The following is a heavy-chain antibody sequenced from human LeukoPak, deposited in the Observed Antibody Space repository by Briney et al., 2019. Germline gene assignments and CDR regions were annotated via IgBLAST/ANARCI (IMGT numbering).Heavy chain of an antibody. V-gene: IGHV3-48*02. D-gene: IGHD3-10*01. J-gene: IGHJ4*02. CDR3: ARDAHIVRGVNPLDY. CDR1: GLTFSSYS. CDR2: VSYSSSTI. Sequence: GGSLRLSCAASGLTFSSYSMNWVRQAPGKGLEWISYVSYSSSTIYYADSVKGRFTISRDNAKNSLYLQMNSLRDEDTAVYYCARDAHIVRGVNPLDYWGQGTLVTVSS.